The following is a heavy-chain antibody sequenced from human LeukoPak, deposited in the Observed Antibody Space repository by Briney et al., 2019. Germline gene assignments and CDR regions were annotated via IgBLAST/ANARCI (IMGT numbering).Heavy chain of an antibody. CDR2: TSSDGSIK. CDR3: AKDMIGGAPDYFDY. D-gene: IGHD3-16*01. J-gene: IGHJ4*02. CDR1: GFTFSSYA. Sequence: GGSLRLSCAASGFTFSSYAMHWVRQAPGKGLEWVAVTSSDGSIKYYADAVKGRFTISRDNSRNTLYLQMNSLRAEDTAVYFCAKDMIGGAPDYFDYWGQGTLVTVSS. V-gene: IGHV3-30*04.